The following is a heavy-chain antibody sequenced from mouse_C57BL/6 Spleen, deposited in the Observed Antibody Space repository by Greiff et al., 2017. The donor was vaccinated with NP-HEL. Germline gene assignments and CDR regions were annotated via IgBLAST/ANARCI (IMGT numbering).Heavy chain of an antibody. V-gene: IGHV3-6*01. D-gene: IGHD2-10*02. CDR1: GYSITSGYY. CDR2: ISYDGSN. J-gene: IGHJ1*03. Sequence: VQLKESGPGLVKPSQSLSLTCSVTGYSITSGYYWNWIRQFPGNKLEWMGYISYDGSNNYNPSLKNRISITRDTSKNQFFLKLNSVTTEDTATYYGARPLEERRYFDVWGTGTTVTVSS. CDR3: ARPLEERRYFDV.